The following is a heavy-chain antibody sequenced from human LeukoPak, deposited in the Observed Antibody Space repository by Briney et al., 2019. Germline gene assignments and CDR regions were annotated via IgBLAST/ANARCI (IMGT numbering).Heavy chain of an antibody. Sequence: PSETLSLTCTVSGGSISSYYWSWIRQPPGKGLEWIGYIYYSGSTNYNPSLMSRVTISVDTSKNQFSLKLSSVTAADTAVYFCARARDGYNPFDSWGQGTLVTVSS. D-gene: IGHD5-24*01. J-gene: IGHJ4*02. CDR3: ARARDGYNPFDS. CDR2: IYYSGST. CDR1: GGSISSYY. V-gene: IGHV4-59*01.